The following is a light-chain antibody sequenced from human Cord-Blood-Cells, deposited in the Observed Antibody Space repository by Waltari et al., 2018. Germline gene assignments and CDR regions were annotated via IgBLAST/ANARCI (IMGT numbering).Light chain of an antibody. J-gene: IGLJ1*01. CDR3: SSYTSSSTRL. CDR2: EVS. CDR1: SSDVGGYNY. Sequence: QSALTQPASVSGSPGQSITISCTGTSSDVGGYNYVSWYQQHPGKAPKLMIYEVSNRPSGVSNRFSGSKSGNTASLTIAGRQAEDEADYYCSSYTSSSTRLFGTGTKVTVL. V-gene: IGLV2-14*01.